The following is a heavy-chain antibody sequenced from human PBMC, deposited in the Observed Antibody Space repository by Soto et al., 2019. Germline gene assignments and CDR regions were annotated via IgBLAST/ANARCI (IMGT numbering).Heavy chain of an antibody. V-gene: IGHV1-69*14. J-gene: IGHJ3*02. CDR2: ILPVFGTA. CDR3: ARGHEYGGNSDAFDI. CDR1: GGTFSTSS. D-gene: IGHD4-17*01. Sequence: QVHLVQSGAEVKKPGSSVKVSCKASGGTFSTSSINWLRQAPGQRPEWMGNILPVFGTADYAQKFRDRVTITADKPTNTAYMELRSLFSDDAAVYYCARGHEYGGNSDAFDIWCQGTVVTVSS.